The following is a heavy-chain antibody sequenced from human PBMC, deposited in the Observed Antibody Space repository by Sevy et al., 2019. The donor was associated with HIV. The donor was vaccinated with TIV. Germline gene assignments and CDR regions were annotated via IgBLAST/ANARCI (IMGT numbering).Heavy chain of an antibody. Sequence: GGSLRLSCAASGFTFSDYWMTWVRQAPGKDLEWVANIKRDESVKHYVDSVKGRFSVSRDNAKNSLYLHMNSLRADDTALYYCARDSSYCRGDKCYAVFDIWGQGTMVTVSS. CDR2: IKRDESVK. J-gene: IGHJ3*02. CDR3: ARDSSYCRGDKCYAVFDI. V-gene: IGHV3-7*01. CDR1: GFTFSDYW. D-gene: IGHD2-21*01.